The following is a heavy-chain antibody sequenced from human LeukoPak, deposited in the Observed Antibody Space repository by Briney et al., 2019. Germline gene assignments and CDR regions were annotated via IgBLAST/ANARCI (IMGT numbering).Heavy chain of an antibody. CDR1: GGTFSSYA. V-gene: IGHV1-69*04. CDR2: IIPILGIA. J-gene: IGHJ4*02. CDR3: ARPVHKSSGAMADDY. Sequence: SVKVSCKASGGTFSSYAISWVRQAPGQGLEWMGRIIPILGIANYAQKFQGRVTITADKSTSTAYMELSSLRSEDTAVYYCARPVHKSSGAMADDYWGQGTLVTVSS. D-gene: IGHD5-18*01.